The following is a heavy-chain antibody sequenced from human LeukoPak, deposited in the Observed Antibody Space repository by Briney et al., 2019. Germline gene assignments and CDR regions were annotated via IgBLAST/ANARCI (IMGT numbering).Heavy chain of an antibody. Sequence: GGSLRLSCAASGFSFITHAMSWVRQAPGKGLDWVSLISSTGGNSYYADSVKGRFTISRDNSKDTLYLQMDSLRAEDTAIYYCARDIQLSTWGLGTKVTVSS. CDR2: ISSTGGNS. CDR3: ARDIQLST. V-gene: IGHV3-23*01. CDR1: GFSFITHA. J-gene: IGHJ3*01. D-gene: IGHD5-24*01.